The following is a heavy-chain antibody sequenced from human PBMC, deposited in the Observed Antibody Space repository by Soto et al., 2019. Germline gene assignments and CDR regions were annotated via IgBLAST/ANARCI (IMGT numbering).Heavy chain of an antibody. CDR3: ARGWPLTTVTTFDY. CDR1: GFTFSGYG. J-gene: IGHJ4*02. CDR2: IWSDGSNK. D-gene: IGHD4-17*01. V-gene: IGHV3-33*01. Sequence: ESGGGVVQPGRSLRLSCAASGFTFSGYGMHWVRQTPGKGLEWVAFIWSDGSNKYYADSVKGRFAISRDNSKNTLFLEMNSLRADDTAVYYCARGWPLTTVTTFDYWGRGTLATVSS.